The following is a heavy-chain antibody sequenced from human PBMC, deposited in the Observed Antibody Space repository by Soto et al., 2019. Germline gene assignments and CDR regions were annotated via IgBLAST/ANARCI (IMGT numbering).Heavy chain of an antibody. CDR3: ARSSGRRHVFTFDYGLDV. V-gene: IGHV3-11*06. CDR2: SSSSGGYT. D-gene: IGHD3-16*01. J-gene: IGHJ6*02. CDR1: GFSVGDNY. Sequence: QVQLVESGGGLVEPGGSLRLSCAASGFSVGDNYMTWIRQAPGKGLEWLSYSSSSGGYTNYADSVKGRFTISRDNAKNSLYLHIDSLRAEDTAVYFCARSSGRRHVFTFDYGLDVWGQGTTVTVSS.